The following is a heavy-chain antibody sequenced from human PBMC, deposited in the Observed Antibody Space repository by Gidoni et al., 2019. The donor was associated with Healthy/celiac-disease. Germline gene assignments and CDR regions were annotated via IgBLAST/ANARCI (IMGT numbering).Heavy chain of an antibody. J-gene: IGHJ4*02. Sequence: EVQLVESGGGLVQPGRSLRLSCAASDFTFDDYAMHWVRQAPGKGLEWVSGISWNSGSIGYADSVKGRFTISRDNAKNSLYLQMNSLRAEDTALYYCAKDKALLVAQYYFDYWGQGTLVTVSS. CDR1: DFTFDDYA. CDR2: ISWNSGSI. V-gene: IGHV3-9*01. CDR3: AKDKALLVAQYYFDY. D-gene: IGHD3-3*02.